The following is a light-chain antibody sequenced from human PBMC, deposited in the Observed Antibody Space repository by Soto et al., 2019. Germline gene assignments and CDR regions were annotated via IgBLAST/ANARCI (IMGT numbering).Light chain of an antibody. Sequence: EIVLTQSPGTLSLSPGERATLSCRASQSVSSSYLAWYQQKPGQAPRLLIYGASSRAAGIPDRFSGSGSGTDFTLTISRLEPEDVAVYYCQHYGTSWTFGQGTTVDVK. CDR2: GAS. J-gene: IGKJ1*01. CDR3: QHYGTSWT. CDR1: QSVSSSY. V-gene: IGKV3-20*01.